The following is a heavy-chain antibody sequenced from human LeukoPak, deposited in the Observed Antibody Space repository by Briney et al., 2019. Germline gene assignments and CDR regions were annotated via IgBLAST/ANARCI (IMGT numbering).Heavy chain of an antibody. D-gene: IGHD3-10*01. CDR2: ISSSGAGT. V-gene: IGHV3-23*01. CDR1: GFTFSSYA. CDR3: AKGVRLWFAFYFDY. Sequence: GGSLRLSCAASGFTFSSYAMSWVRQAPGKGLEWVSAISSSGAGTYYADSVKGRFTISSETSGNTLYLQMHSLRAEDTAVYYCAKGVRLWFAFYFDYWGQGTLVTVSS. J-gene: IGHJ4*02.